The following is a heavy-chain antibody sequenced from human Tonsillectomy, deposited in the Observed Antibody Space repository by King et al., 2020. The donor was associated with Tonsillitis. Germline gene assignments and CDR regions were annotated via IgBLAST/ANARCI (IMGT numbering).Heavy chain of an antibody. Sequence: EVQLVESGGGSVKPGESLRLSCAASGFTFSNAWMKWVRQAPGKGLEWVGRIKSKTDGETTDFAAPEKGRFTISREDSENMLYLQMNSLKTEDTAGDYFTTDEFKVAGSVIRRYFAHWGQGTLVTVFS. CDR1: GFTFSNAW. J-gene: IGHJ4*02. V-gene: IGHV3-15*07. CDR3: TTDEFKVAGSVIRRYFAH. D-gene: IGHD5-12*01. CDR2: IKSKTDGETT.